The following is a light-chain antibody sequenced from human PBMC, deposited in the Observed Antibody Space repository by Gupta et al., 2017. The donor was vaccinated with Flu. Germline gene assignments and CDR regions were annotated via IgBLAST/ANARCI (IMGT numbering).Light chain of an antibody. CDR1: QYFSTRF. V-gene: IGKV3-20*01. CDR2: GAS. Sequence: DIVLMQSLAILSFSPGESATLPCRTSQYFSTRFLAWYQQHPAQAPRLLIYGASSRATGVPERFSGSGSGTDFTLTISRLEPEDFAVYYCQQYGTSPLISFGQGTRLEIK. CDR3: QQYGTSPLIS. J-gene: IGKJ5*01.